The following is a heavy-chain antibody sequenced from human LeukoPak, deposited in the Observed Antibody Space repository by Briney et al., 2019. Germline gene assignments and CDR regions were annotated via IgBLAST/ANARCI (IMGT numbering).Heavy chain of an antibody. CDR2: IRYDGSNK. D-gene: IGHD6-13*01. Sequence: GGSLRLSCAASGFTFSSSGMHWVRQAPGKGLEWVAFIRYDGSNKYYADSVKGRFTISRDNSKNTLYLQMNSLRVEDTAVYYCARGIAAAGHYYYMDVWGKGTTVTVSS. V-gene: IGHV3-30*02. J-gene: IGHJ6*03. CDR1: GFTFSSSG. CDR3: ARGIAAAGHYYYMDV.